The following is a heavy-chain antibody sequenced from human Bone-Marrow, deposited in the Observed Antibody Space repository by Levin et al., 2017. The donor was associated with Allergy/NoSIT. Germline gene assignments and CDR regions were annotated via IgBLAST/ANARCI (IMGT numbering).Heavy chain of an antibody. CDR3: AKTSGLGDIVVVVIDY. J-gene: IGHJ4*02. V-gene: IGHV3-23*01. D-gene: IGHD2-15*01. CDR1: GFTFSRNA. Sequence: LSLTCAASGFTFSRNAMSWVRQAPGKGLEWVSAISGSGGSTYYAESVKGRFTISRDNSKNTLYLQMNSLRAEDTAVYYCAKTSGLGDIVVVVIDYWGQGTLVTVSS. CDR2: ISGSGGST.